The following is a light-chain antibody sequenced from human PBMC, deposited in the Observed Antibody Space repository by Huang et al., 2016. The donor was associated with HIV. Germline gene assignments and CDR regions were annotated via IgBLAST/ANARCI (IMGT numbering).Light chain of an antibody. CDR2: DAS. Sequence: EIVLTQSPATLSVSPGERATLSCRASQSVSSYLAWYQQQPGQAPRLLIYDASNRATGSPARFSGSGSGTDFTLTISSLEPEDFAVYYCQQRSNWLFTFGPGTKVDIK. CDR3: QQRSNWLFT. CDR1: QSVSSY. J-gene: IGKJ3*01. V-gene: IGKV3-11*01.